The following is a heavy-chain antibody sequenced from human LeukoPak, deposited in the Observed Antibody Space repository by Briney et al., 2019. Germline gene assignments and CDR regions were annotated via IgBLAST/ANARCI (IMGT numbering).Heavy chain of an antibody. V-gene: IGHV1-46*01. D-gene: IGHD3-3*01. J-gene: IGHJ2*01. CDR1: GYTFTSYY. CDR3: ARGDILRFLEWLRPGDWYFDL. Sequence: GASVKVSCKASGYTFTSYYMHWVRQAPGQGREWMGIINPSGGSTSYAQKFQGRVTMTRDTSTSTVYMELSSLRSEDTAVYYCARGDILRFLEWLRPGDWYFDLWGRGTLVTVSS. CDR2: INPSGGST.